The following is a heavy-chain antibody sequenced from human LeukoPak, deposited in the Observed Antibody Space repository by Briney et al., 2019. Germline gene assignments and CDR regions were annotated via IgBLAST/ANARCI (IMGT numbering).Heavy chain of an antibody. Sequence: PSETLSLTCTVSGGSISSYYWSWIRQPPGKRLEWNGDIYYSGSTNYNPSLKSRVTISVDTSKNQFSLKLSSVTAADTAVYYCASRSSIWSGYQDTLYYFDSWGQGTLVTVSS. D-gene: IGHD3-3*01. CDR2: IYYSGST. CDR3: ASRSSIWSGYQDTLYYFDS. CDR1: GGSISSYY. J-gene: IGHJ4*02. V-gene: IGHV4-59*01.